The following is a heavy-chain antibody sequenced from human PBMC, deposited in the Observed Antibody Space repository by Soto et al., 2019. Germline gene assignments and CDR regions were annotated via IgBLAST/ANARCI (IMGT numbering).Heavy chain of an antibody. CDR1: GYTFTSYG. CDR2: INPNSGGT. Sequence: ASVKVSCKASGYTFTSYGISWVRQAPGQGLEWMGWINPNSGGTNYAQKFQGWVTMTRDTSISTAYMELSRLRSDDTAVYYCARYYYYDSSGYRDYYGMDVWGQGTTVTVSS. V-gene: IGHV1-2*04. D-gene: IGHD3-22*01. CDR3: ARYYYYDSSGYRDYYGMDV. J-gene: IGHJ6*02.